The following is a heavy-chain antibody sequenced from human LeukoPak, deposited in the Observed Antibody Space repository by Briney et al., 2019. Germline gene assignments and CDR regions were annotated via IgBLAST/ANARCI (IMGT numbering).Heavy chain of an antibody. D-gene: IGHD2-2*02. CDR1: GGTLTYYA. V-gene: IGHV1-69*05. J-gene: IGHJ5*02. CDR2: IMPLFGSA. Sequence: GASVKVSCKTSGGTLTYYALSWVRQAPGQGLEWLGGIMPLFGSAKYAQKFQGRVTITTDDSRSTAYMELSSLRSEDTAVYYCARMWDCSSTSCYNTWGQGTLVTVSS. CDR3: ARMWDCSSTSCYNT.